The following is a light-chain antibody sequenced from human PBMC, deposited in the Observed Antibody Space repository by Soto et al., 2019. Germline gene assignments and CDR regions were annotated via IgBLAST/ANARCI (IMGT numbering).Light chain of an antibody. V-gene: IGKV1-39*01. CDR3: QQSFGTSRT. Sequence: DLRMTQSPSSLSASVGDRITITCRASQNISSHLNWYQQKPGKAPKLLMFGASSLQSGVPSRFRGSGSGTDFTLTISSLYPEDFATYYCQQSFGTSRTFGQGTRLEVK. CDR1: QNISSH. J-gene: IGKJ2*01. CDR2: GAS.